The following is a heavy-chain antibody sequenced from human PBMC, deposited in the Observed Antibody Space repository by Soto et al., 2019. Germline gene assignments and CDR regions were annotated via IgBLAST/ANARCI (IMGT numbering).Heavy chain of an antibody. CDR3: AKDRVVGAPHAFDY. D-gene: IGHD1-26*01. V-gene: IGHV3-30*18. Sequence: GGSLRLSCAASGFTFSSYGMHWVRQAPGKGLEWVAVISYDGSNKYYADSVKGRFTISRDNSKNTLYLQMNSLRAEDTAVYYCAKDRVVGAPHAFDYWGQGTLVTVSS. J-gene: IGHJ4*02. CDR1: GFTFSSYG. CDR2: ISYDGSNK.